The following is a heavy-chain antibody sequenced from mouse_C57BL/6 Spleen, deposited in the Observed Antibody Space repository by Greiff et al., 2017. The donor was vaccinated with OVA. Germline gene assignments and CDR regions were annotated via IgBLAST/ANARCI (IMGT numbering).Heavy chain of an antibody. CDR2: IWRGGST. J-gene: IGHJ4*01. Sequence: QVHVKQSGPGLVQPSQSLSITCTVSGFSLTSYGVHWVRQSPGKGLEWLGVIWRGGSTDYNAAFMSRLSITKDNSKSQVFFKMNSLQADDTAIYYCAAPRGQDYYAMDYWGQGTSVTVSS. CDR1: GFSLTSYG. V-gene: IGHV2-5*01. CDR3: AAPRGQDYYAMDY. D-gene: IGHD3-3*01.